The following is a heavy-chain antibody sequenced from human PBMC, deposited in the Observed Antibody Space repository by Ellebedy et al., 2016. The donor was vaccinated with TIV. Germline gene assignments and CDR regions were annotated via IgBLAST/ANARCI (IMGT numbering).Heavy chain of an antibody. V-gene: IGHV4-39*07. D-gene: IGHD3-16*01. CDR1: GGSISGTYTSYY. Sequence: SETLSHTXNVSGGSISGTYTSYYWGWIRQPPGKGLEWIGSIYDSGRTHYNPSLKSRVTISVDTSKNQFSLRLSSVTAADTAVYYCARDWGRAAVLWGQGTLVTVSS. CDR2: IYDSGRT. CDR3: ARDWGRAAVL. J-gene: IGHJ4*02.